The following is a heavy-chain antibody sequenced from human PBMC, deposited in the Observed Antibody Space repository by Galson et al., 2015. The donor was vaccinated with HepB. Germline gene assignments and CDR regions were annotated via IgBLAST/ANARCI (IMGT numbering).Heavy chain of an antibody. CDR1: GFTFSSYG. V-gene: IGHV3-30*03. CDR3: ARVRTGRDWGNFES. J-gene: IGHJ4*02. CDR2: ISSDGSND. D-gene: IGHD7-27*01. Sequence: SLRLSCAASGFTFSSYGMHWVRQAPGKGLEWVAVISSDGSNDYYADSVKGRFTISRDNSKNTLHLQMNSLRSEDAAVYFCARVRTGRDWGNFESWGQGTLVTVSP.